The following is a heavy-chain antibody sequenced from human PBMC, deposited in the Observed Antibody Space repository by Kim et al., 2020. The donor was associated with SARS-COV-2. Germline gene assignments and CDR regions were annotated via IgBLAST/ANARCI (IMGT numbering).Heavy chain of an antibody. CDR1: EFSVSRYW. Sequence: GGSLRLSCTASEFSVSRYWMSWVRQAPGKGPEWVANVKPDESEKPYVDSVKGRFTISRDNGKKSPYVQMNSLRAEDTAVYYCASEHYWGQGTLVTVSS. CDR3: ASEHY. V-gene: IGHV3-7*01. CDR2: VKPDESEK. J-gene: IGHJ4*02.